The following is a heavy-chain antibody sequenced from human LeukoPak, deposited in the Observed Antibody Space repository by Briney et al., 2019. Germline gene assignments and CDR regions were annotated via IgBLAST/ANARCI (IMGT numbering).Heavy chain of an antibody. CDR3: ARVEVVWLGEFIYYYYYGMDV. V-gene: IGHV3-21*01. D-gene: IGHD3-10*01. Sequence: PGGSLRLSCAASGFTFSSYSMNWVRQAPGKGLEWVSSISSSSSYIYYADSVKGRFTISRDNAKNSLYLQMNSLRAEDTAVYYCARVEVVWLGEFIYYYYYGMDVWGKGTTVTVSS. CDR1: GFTFSSYS. J-gene: IGHJ6*04. CDR2: ISSSSSYI.